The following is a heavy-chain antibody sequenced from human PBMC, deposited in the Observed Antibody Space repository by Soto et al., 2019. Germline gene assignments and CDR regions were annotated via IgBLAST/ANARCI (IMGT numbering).Heavy chain of an antibody. D-gene: IGHD3-3*01. CDR2: ISAYDGNT. CDR1: GYTFTSYG. J-gene: IGHJ5*02. V-gene: IGHV1-18*01. CDR3: ARDGLAGYDFWSGYYSWFDP. Sequence: ASVKVSCKASGYTFTSYGISWVRQAPGQGLEWMGWISAYDGNTNYAQKLQGRVTMTTDTSTSTAYMELRSLRSDDTAVYYCARDGLAGYDFWSGYYSWFDPWGQG.